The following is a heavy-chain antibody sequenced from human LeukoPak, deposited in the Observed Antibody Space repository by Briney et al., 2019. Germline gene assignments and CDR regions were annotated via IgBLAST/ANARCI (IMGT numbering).Heavy chain of an antibody. CDR1: GGTFSSYA. J-gene: IGHJ4*02. V-gene: IGHV1-69*05. CDR3: AREAPNYYDSSGYYPFDY. Sequence: SVKVSCKXSGGTFSSYAISWVRQAPGQGLEWMGRIIPIFGTANYSQKFQGRVTITTDESTSTAYMELSSLRSEDTAVYYCAREAPNYYDSSGYYPFDYWGQGTLVTVSS. D-gene: IGHD3-22*01. CDR2: IIPIFGTA.